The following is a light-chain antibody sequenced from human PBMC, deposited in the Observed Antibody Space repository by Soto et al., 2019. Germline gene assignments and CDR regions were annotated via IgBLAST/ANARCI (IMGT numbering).Light chain of an antibody. V-gene: IGKV3-20*01. Sequence: EIVLTQSPGTLSLSQGERATLSCRASQSISSSHLAWYQQKPGQAPRLLIYSASNRATGIPDRFSGSGSGTDFTLTISRLEPEDFAVYYCQQYGTSPRTCGQGTKVEIK. CDR1: QSISSSH. J-gene: IGKJ1*01. CDR2: SAS. CDR3: QQYGTSPRT.